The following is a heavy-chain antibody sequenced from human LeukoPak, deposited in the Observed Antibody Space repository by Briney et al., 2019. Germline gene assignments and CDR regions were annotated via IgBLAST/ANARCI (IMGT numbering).Heavy chain of an antibody. Sequence: SETLSLTCAVYGGSFSGYYWGWLRQPPGKGLEWIGSIYYSGSTYYNPSLKSRVTISVDTSKNQFSLKLSSVTAADTAVYYCARGRGYGGNGLFDYWGQGTLVTVSS. J-gene: IGHJ4*02. D-gene: IGHD4-23*01. CDR1: GGSFSGYY. CDR2: IYYSGST. CDR3: ARGRGYGGNGLFDY. V-gene: IGHV4-34*01.